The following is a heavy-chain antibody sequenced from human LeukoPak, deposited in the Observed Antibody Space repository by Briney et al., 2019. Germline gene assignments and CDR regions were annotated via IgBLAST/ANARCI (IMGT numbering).Heavy chain of an antibody. CDR1: GFTFSSYA. Sequence: PGGSLRLSCAASGFTFSSYAMHWVRQAPGKGLEWVAVISYDGSNKYYADSVKGRFTISRDNSKNTLYLQMNSLRAEDTAVYYCARAVDYYDSSGMGDYWGQGTLVTVSS. D-gene: IGHD3-22*01. J-gene: IGHJ4*02. CDR2: ISYDGSNK. CDR3: ARAVDYYDSSGMGDY. V-gene: IGHV3-30-3*01.